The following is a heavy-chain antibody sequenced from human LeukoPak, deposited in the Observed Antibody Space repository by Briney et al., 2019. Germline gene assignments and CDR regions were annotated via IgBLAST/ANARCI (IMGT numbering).Heavy chain of an antibody. J-gene: IGHJ4*02. CDR3: AKMPVSYSSGWSTFDY. D-gene: IGHD6-19*01. CDR1: GFTFSSYA. CDR2: ISGSGGST. Sequence: GGSLRLPCAASGFTFSSYAMSWVRQAPGKGLEWVSAISGSGGSTYYADSVKGRFTISRDNSKNTLYLQMNSLRAEDTAIYYCAKMPVSYSSGWSTFDYWGQGTLVTVSS. V-gene: IGHV3-23*01.